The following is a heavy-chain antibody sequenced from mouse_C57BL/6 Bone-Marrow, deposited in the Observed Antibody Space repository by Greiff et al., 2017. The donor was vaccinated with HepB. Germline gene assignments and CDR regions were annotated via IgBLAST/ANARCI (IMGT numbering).Heavy chain of an antibody. CDR2: INPGSGGT. J-gene: IGHJ3*01. D-gene: IGHD2-5*01. Sequence: QVQLQQSGAELVRPGPSVKVSCKASGYAFTNYLIEWVKQRPGQGLEWIGVINPGSGGTNYNEKFKGKATLTADKSSSTAYMQLSSLTSEDSAVYFCARGDYSNLAWFAYWGQGTLVTVSA. V-gene: IGHV1-54*01. CDR3: ARGDYSNLAWFAY. CDR1: GYAFTNYL.